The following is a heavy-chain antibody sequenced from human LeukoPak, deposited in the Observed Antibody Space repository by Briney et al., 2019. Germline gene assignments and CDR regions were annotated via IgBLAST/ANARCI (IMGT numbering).Heavy chain of an antibody. J-gene: IGHJ5*02. D-gene: IGHD2-2*02. Sequence: ASVKVSCKASGGTFSSYAISWVRQAPGQGLEWMGRIIPILGIANYAQKFQGRVTITADKSTSTAYMELSSLRSEDTAVYYCASMDCSSTSCSTNWFDPWGQGTLVTVSS. V-gene: IGHV1-69*04. CDR2: IIPILGIA. CDR3: ASMDCSSTSCSTNWFDP. CDR1: GGTFSSYA.